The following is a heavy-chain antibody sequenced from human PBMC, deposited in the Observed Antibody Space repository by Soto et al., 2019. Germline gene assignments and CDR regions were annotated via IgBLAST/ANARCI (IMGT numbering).Heavy chain of an antibody. Sequence: ASVKVSCKASGYTFSSYGISWVRQAPGQGLEWMGWISGYNGDTNYAQKVRGRVTVTADTSTSTTYMELGSLRSDDAAVYYCARDLAYCGGNCYYDTFDIWGQGTMVTVSS. D-gene: IGHD2-21*02. CDR2: ISGYNGDT. CDR1: GYTFSSYG. J-gene: IGHJ3*02. CDR3: ARDLAYCGGNCYYDTFDI. V-gene: IGHV1-18*04.